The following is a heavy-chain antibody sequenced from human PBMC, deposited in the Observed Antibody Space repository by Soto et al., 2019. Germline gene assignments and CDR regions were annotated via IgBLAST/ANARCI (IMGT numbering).Heavy chain of an antibody. V-gene: IGHV1-18*01. CDR3: ARSRVDTALGV. D-gene: IGHD5-18*01. Sequence: LVQSGAEVKTPGASAMVSCKASGYDFSNYGITWVRQAPGQGLEWMGWISGYSGNTKYAHKFQGRVTLTTDTSTSTAYMELRGLRSDDTAVYYCARSRVDTALGVWGQGTTVTVSS. CDR1: GYDFSNYG. CDR2: ISGYSGNT. J-gene: IGHJ6*02.